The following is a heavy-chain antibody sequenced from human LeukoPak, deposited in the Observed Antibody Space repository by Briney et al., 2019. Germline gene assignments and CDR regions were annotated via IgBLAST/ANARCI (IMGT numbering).Heavy chain of an antibody. Sequence: PSETLSLTCTVSDASISSQYWKWLRQPPGKGVEGIGYIHYNCETNYSPSLNSRVSLSLDTSNHQVSLILTSVTAADMAIYYCAKNVGSATDNWGQGTLVTVSS. CDR2: IHYNCET. J-gene: IGHJ4*02. CDR3: AKNVGSATDN. V-gene: IGHV4-59*11. D-gene: IGHD3-10*01. CDR1: DASISSQY.